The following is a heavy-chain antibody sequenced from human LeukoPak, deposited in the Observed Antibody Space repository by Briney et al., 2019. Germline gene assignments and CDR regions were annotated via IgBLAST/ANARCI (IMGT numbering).Heavy chain of an antibody. CDR2: ISGSGGST. CDR1: GFAFSSYA. CDR3: ARSDYPYPWYFDY. D-gene: IGHD4-11*01. V-gene: IGHV3-23*01. Sequence: GGSLRLSCAASGFAFSSYAMRWVRQAPGKGLEWVSDISGSGGSTYYADSVKGRFAISRDNSKNTLYLQMNSLRAEDTAVYYCARSDYPYPWYFDYWGQGTLVTVSS. J-gene: IGHJ4*02.